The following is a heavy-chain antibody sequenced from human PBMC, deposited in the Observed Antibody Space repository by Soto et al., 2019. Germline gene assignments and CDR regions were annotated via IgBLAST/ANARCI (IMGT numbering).Heavy chain of an antibody. Sequence: SETLSLTCTVSGGSVTNSSYYWGWIRQSPGKGLEWIGSVYYRGRSYSKSSVKSRVTISVDTSKNRFSLSLNSVTASDTAVYFCVSQRTTVPTQAYFDYWGPGALVTVPQ. CDR3: VSQRTTVPTQAYFDY. CDR1: GGSVTNSSYY. D-gene: IGHD4-17*01. CDR2: VYYRGRS. V-gene: IGHV4-39*01. J-gene: IGHJ4*02.